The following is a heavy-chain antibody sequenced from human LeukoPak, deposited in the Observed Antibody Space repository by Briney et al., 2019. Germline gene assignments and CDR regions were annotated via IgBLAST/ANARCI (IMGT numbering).Heavy chain of an antibody. CDR3: ARVYSSGWYGGVLYYFDY. Sequence: SETLSPTCTVSGGSISSYYWSWIRQPPGKGLEWIGYIYYSGSTNYNPSLKSRVTISVDTSKNQFSLKLSSVTAADTAVYYCARVYSSGWYGGVLYYFDYWGQGTLVTVSS. D-gene: IGHD6-19*01. CDR2: IYYSGST. J-gene: IGHJ4*02. V-gene: IGHV4-59*01. CDR1: GGSISSYY.